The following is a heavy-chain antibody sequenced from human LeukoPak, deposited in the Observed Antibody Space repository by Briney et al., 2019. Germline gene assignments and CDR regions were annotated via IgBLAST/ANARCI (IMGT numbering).Heavy chain of an antibody. D-gene: IGHD1-1*01. Sequence: GEPLNISGKGSGYSFTSYWIGWVRQMRGQGLDWMGIIYPGDSDTRYSSYFQGQVTISAVKSISTDCLQWMRLKASDTAMYYCANRRTTGTQQGYDAFDIWGQGTMVTVSS. CDR1: GYSFTSYW. J-gene: IGHJ3*02. V-gene: IGHV5-51*01. CDR2: IYPGDSDT. CDR3: ANRRTTGTQQGYDAFDI.